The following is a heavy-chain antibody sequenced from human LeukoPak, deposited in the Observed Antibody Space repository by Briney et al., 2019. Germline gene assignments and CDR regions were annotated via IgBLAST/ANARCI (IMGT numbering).Heavy chain of an antibody. CDR3: SRVFRGSSPPTRGY. V-gene: IGHV3-48*03. CDR1: GFTLSSYE. Sequence: GGSLRLSCVASGFTLSSYEMIWVRQAPGKGPEWVSYISSSGSAIFYADSVKGRFTISRDNAKNSLYMQMNSLRAEDTAVYYCSRVFRGSSPPTRGYWGQGTLVTVSS. D-gene: IGHD1-26*01. J-gene: IGHJ4*02. CDR2: ISSSGSAI.